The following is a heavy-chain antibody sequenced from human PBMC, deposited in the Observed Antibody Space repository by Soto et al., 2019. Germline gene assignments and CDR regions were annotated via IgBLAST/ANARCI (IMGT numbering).Heavy chain of an antibody. CDR1: GFSLSTSGVN. Sequence: PTLVNPTQTLTLTCTFSGFSLSTSGVNVGWIRQPPGKALEWLALIYWDDDKLYSPSLKSRLTITKDTSKNQVVLTMTNMDPVDTATYYCTHSRLPSAMTTSAEYFQHWGQGTLVTVSS. CDR2: IYWDDDK. CDR3: THSRLPSAMTTSAEYFQH. V-gene: IGHV2-5*02. D-gene: IGHD6-6*01. J-gene: IGHJ1*01.